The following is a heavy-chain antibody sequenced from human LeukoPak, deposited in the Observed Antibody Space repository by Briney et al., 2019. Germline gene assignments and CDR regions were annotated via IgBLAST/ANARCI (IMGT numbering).Heavy chain of an antibody. CDR1: GFTFSAFW. Sequence: PGGSLRLSCAASGFTFSAFWMSWVRQGPGKGLEGVASIKPDGSDSHHVDSVMGRFTISRDNAKNLLYLQMNSLSAEDTAVYYCARLFGGVTTFDYWGQGALVTVSS. J-gene: IGHJ4*02. CDR2: IKPDGSDS. CDR3: ARLFGGVTTFDY. D-gene: IGHD4-17*01. V-gene: IGHV3-7*01.